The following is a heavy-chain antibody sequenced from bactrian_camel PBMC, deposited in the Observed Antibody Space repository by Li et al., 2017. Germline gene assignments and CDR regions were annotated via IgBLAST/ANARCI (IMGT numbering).Heavy chain of an antibody. Sequence: HVQLVESGGGSVQAGGSPRLSCAAAGYIGRSNCLGWFRRTEEQEREGLAAIVIRDGRTYTADAVKGRFTISQDNTKNTVFLQMNNLKPEDTGMYYCAADIDYDGSWEEALDYNYWGQGTQVTVS. CDR1: GYIGRSNC. D-gene: IGHD6*01. V-gene: IGHV3S53*01. J-gene: IGHJ4*01. CDR3: AADIDYDGSWEEALDYNY. CDR2: IVIRDGRT.